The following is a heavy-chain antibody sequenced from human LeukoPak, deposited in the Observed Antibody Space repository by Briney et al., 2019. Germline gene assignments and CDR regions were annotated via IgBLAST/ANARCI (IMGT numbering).Heavy chain of an antibody. CDR2: IQQDGSEK. D-gene: IGHD1-26*01. CDR3: ARNTPRYFN. Sequence: PGGSLRHSCAASGYTFSNAWMIWVRQAPGKGLEWVANIQQDGSEKYYVDSVKGRFTISRDNAKNSLYLQMNSLRAEDTAVYYCARNTPRYFNWGQGTLVTVSS. J-gene: IGHJ4*02. CDR1: GYTFSNAW. V-gene: IGHV3-7*05.